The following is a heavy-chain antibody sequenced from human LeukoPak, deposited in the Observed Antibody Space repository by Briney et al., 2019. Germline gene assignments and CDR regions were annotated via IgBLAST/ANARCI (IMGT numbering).Heavy chain of an antibody. CDR1: GYTFTSYD. V-gene: IGHV1-8*01. Sequence: ASVKVSCKASGYTFTSYDINWVRQATGQGLEWMGWLNPNSGNTGYAQKFQGRVAMTRNTSISTAYMELSSLRSEDTAVYYCARVYDSSGYFPRAFDYWGQGTLVTVSS. J-gene: IGHJ4*02. CDR2: LNPNSGNT. CDR3: ARVYDSSGYFPRAFDY. D-gene: IGHD3-22*01.